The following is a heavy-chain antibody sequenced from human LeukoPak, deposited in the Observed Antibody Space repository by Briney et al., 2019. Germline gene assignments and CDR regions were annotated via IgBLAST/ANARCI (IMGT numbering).Heavy chain of an antibody. CDR3: AKAPIVATITTAPHYYYYGMDV. V-gene: IGHV3-74*01. CDR2: INSDGSST. CDR1: GFNFNTYW. D-gene: IGHD5-12*01. Sequence: PGGSLRLSCAASGFNFNTYWMHWVRQAPGKGLVWVTRINSDGSSTAYADSVKGRFTISSDNSKNTLYLQMNSLRAEDTAVYYCAKAPIVATITTAPHYYYYGMDVWGQGTTVTVSS. J-gene: IGHJ6*02.